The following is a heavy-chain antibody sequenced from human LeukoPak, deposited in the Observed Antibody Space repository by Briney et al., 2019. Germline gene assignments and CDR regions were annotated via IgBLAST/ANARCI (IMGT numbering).Heavy chain of an antibody. Sequence: SQTLSLTCTVSGGSISSGSYYWSWIRQPAGKGLEWIGRIYTSGSTNYNPSLKSRVTISVDTSKNQFSLKLSSVTAADTAVYYCGAFGGRRTYYYMDVWGKGTTVTVSS. J-gene: IGHJ6*03. CDR3: GAFGGRRTYYYMDV. D-gene: IGHD3-16*01. V-gene: IGHV4-61*02. CDR2: IYTSGST. CDR1: GGSISSGSYY.